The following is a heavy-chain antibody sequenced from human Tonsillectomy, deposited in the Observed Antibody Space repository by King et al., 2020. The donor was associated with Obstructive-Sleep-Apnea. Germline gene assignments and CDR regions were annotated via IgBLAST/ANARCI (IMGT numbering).Heavy chain of an antibody. CDR1: GFIFSNYD. Sequence: VQLVESGGGVVQPGRSLRLSCAASGFIFSNYDMHWVRQAPGKGLEWVAVMEYDGSNKYYADSVKGRFTISRDNSKNTLYLQMNSLRAEDTAVYYCARGAKWALHYYYYYGLDVWGQGITVTVSS. CDR2: MEYDGSNK. D-gene: IGHD1-26*01. V-gene: IGHV3-33*05. CDR3: ARGAKWALHYYYYYGLDV. J-gene: IGHJ6*02.